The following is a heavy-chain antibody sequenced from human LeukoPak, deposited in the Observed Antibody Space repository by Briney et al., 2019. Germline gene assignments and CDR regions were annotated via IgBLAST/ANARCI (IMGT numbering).Heavy chain of an antibody. CDR3: ASRPKSLVVVPAAAEDYYYMDV. V-gene: IGHV1-69*13. CDR1: GGTFSSYA. D-gene: IGHD2-2*01. CDR2: IIPIFGTA. Sequence: SVKVSCKASGGTFSSYAISWVRQAPGQGLEWMGGIIPIFGTANYAQKFQSRVTITADESTSTAYMELSSLRSEDTAVYYCASRPKSLVVVPAAAEDYYYMDVWGKGTTVTVSS. J-gene: IGHJ6*03.